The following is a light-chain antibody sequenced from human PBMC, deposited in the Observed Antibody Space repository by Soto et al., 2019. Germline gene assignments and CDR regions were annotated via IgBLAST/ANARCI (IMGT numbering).Light chain of an antibody. V-gene: IGKV3-15*01. CDR1: QSVSRT. Sequence: EIVMTQSPATLSVSPGERATLSCRPSQSVSRTLACYQQNPRPAPRLLIYGASTRAPGIPARFSGSGSGRECTLSISSLQSEDFAVYYCQQYNNWPRTFGQGTKV. J-gene: IGKJ1*01. CDR3: QQYNNWPRT. CDR2: GAS.